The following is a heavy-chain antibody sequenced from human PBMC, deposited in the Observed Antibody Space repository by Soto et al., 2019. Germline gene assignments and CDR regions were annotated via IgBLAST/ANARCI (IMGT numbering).Heavy chain of an antibody. D-gene: IGHD2-2*01. V-gene: IGHV1-3*01. J-gene: IGHJ5*02. CDR2: INAGNGNT. Sequence: ASVKVSCKASGYTFTSYAMHWVRQAPGKSLEGWGGINAGNGNTKYSQKFQGRVTITRDTSASTAYMELSSLRSEDTAVYYCARDQSVVGYCSSTSCLKYNWFDPWGQGTLVTVSS. CDR3: ARDQSVVGYCSSTSCLKYNWFDP. CDR1: GYTFTSYA.